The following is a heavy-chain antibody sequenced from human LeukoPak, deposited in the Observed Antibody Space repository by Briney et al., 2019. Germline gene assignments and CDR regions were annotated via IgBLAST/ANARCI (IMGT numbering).Heavy chain of an antibody. Sequence: GGSLRLSCAASGFIFSNYAMHWVRQAPGKGLEWVANIKQDGSEKYYVDSVKGRFTISRDNAKNSLYLQMNSLRAEDTAVYYCAREVGPRDAFDIWGQGTMVTVSS. CDR2: IKQDGSEK. CDR1: GFIFSNYA. J-gene: IGHJ3*02. V-gene: IGHV3-7*01. D-gene: IGHD2-2*01. CDR3: AREVGPRDAFDI.